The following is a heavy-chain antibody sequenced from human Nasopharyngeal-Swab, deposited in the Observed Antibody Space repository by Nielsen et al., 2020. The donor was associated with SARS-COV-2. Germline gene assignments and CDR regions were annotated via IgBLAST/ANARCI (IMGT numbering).Heavy chain of an antibody. CDR2: ISYDGSNK. CDR1: GFTFSSYG. J-gene: IGHJ4*02. Sequence: GASLKISYAASGFTFSSYGMHWVRQAPGKGLEWVAVISYDGSNKYYADSVKGRFTISRDNSKNTLYLQMNSLRAEDTAVYYCAKAGAGSWYGDYWGQGTLVTVSS. D-gene: IGHD6-13*01. V-gene: IGHV3-30*18. CDR3: AKAGAGSWYGDY.